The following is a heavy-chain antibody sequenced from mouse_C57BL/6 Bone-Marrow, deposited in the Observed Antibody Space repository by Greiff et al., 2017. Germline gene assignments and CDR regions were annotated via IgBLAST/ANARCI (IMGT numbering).Heavy chain of an antibody. D-gene: IGHD2-3*01. CDR3: AREDGYYDWFAY. CDR2: ISYDGST. Sequence: EVKLMESGPGLVKPSQSLSLTCSVTGYSITSGYYWNWIRQFPGNKLEWMGYISYDGSTNYNPSLKNRISITRDTSNNQFFLKLNSLTTEDTARYYCAREDGYYDWFAYWGQGTRVTVSA. J-gene: IGHJ3*01. V-gene: IGHV3-6*01. CDR1: GYSITSGYY.